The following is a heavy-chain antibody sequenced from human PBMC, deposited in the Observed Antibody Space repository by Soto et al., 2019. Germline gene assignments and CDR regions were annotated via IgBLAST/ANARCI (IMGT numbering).Heavy chain of an antibody. J-gene: IGHJ3*01. D-gene: IGHD3-3*01. CDR1: GLTFYSYA. Sequence: GGSLRLSCAASGLTFYSYAMTWVRQAPGKGLEWVATISGSGGDTYYADSVKGRFTISRDNSRNVLYVHMNRLRSADTALYYCAKDCLSIFGSRPHPFDVRGQRTPVTVSS. V-gene: IGHV3-23*01. CDR2: ISGSGGDT. CDR3: AKDCLSIFGSRPHPFDV.